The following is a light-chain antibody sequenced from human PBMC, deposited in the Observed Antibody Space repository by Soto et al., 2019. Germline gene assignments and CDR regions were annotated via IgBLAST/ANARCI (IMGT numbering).Light chain of an antibody. J-gene: IGKJ3*01. CDR2: DAS. Sequence: DIQMTQSPSSLSASVGDRVTITCQASQDISNYLNWYQQKPGKAPKLLIYDASNLETGVPSRFSGIGSGTDFTFTISSLQPEDIATYYCQQYDNRQPVFTFGPGTKVDIK. CDR3: QQYDNRQPVFT. CDR1: QDISNY. V-gene: IGKV1-33*01.